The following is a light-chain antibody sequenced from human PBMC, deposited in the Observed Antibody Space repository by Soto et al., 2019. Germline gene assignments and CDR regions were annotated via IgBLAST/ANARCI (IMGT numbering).Light chain of an antibody. Sequence: DIQMTQSPSSLSASVGDRVTITCQASQDISNYLNWYQQKPGKAPKLLIYAASNLETGVPSRFSGSGSGTEFTFTISSLQPEDFVTYFCQQVNTFPFTFGGGTRVDIK. J-gene: IGKJ4*01. CDR2: AAS. CDR3: QQVNTFPFT. V-gene: IGKV1-33*01. CDR1: QDISNY.